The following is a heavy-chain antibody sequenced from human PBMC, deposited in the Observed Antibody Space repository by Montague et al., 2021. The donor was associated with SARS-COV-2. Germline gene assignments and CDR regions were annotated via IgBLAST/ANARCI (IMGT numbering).Heavy chain of an antibody. CDR3: ARFWSGYVDK. Sequence: SETLSLTCSFSGGSIRSYYWSWIRLPPGKPLEWLGYIYYTGETTHNPSLKSRVTISVDTSRSQFSRRLTSVTAADTAVYFCARFWSGYVDKWSQGTLVTVSS. V-gene: IGHV4-59*01. CDR2: IYYTGET. CDR1: GGSIRSYY. D-gene: IGHD3-3*01. J-gene: IGHJ4*02.